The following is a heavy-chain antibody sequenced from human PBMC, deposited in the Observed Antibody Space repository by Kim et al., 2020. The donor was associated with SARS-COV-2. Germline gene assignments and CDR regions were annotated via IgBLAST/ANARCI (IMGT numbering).Heavy chain of an antibody. CDR3: ARDPQLVAGKHYYYYGMDV. J-gene: IGHJ6*02. V-gene: IGHV3-30*04. Sequence: GGSLRLSCAASGFTFSSYAMHWVRQAPGKGLEWVAVISYDGSNKYYADSVKGRFTISRDNSKNTLYLQMNSLRAEDTAVYYCARDPQLVAGKHYYYYGMDVWGQGTTVTVSS. CDR1: GFTFSSYA. D-gene: IGHD6-19*01. CDR2: ISYDGSNK.